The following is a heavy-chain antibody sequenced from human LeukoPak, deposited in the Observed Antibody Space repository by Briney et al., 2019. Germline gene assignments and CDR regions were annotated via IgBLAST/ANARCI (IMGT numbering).Heavy chain of an antibody. CDR1: GGSFSGYY. J-gene: IGHJ4*02. D-gene: IGHD3-22*01. V-gene: IGHV4-34*01. CDR2: INHSGST. Sequence: SETLSLTCAVYGGSFSGYYWSWIRQPPGKGLEWIGEINHSGSTNYNPSLKSRVTISVDTSENQFSLKLSSVTAADTAVYYCARQMNYYDSSGYYYRKPFDYWGQGTLVTVSP. CDR3: ARQMNYYDSSGYYYRKPFDY.